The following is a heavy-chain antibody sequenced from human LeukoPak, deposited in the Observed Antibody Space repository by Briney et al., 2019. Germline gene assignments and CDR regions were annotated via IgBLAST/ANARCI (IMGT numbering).Heavy chain of an antibody. J-gene: IGHJ4*02. CDR3: ARLSSGWRPYYFDY. V-gene: IGHV4-38-2*02. CDR2: FYHGGST. Sequence: KASETLSLTCTVSGYSISTGYYWDWIRQPPGKGLEWIGTFYHGGSTCYNPSLKSRVTISVDTSKNQFFLKLSSVTAADTAVYYCARLSSGWRPYYFDYWGQGTLVTVSS. D-gene: IGHD6-19*01. CDR1: GYSISTGYY.